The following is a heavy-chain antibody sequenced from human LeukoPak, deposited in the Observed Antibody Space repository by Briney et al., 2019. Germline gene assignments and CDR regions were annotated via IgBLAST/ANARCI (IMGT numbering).Heavy chain of an antibody. J-gene: IGHJ4*02. CDR3: AREPGGAEYSGYDPFDF. Sequence: PSQTLSLTCAISGDSVSSNSAAWNWIRQSPSRGLEWLGRTYYRSKRYNDYAVSVKSRITINPDTSKNQFSLQLNSVTPEDTAVYYCAREPGGAEYSGYDPFDFWGQGTLVTVSS. V-gene: IGHV6-1*01. CDR1: GDSVSSNSAA. D-gene: IGHD5-12*01. CDR2: TYYRSKRYN.